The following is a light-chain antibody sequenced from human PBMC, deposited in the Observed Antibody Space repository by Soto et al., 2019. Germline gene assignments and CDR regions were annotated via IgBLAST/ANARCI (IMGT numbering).Light chain of an antibody. Sequence: AIPLTQSPASLSSSVGDRVTITCRASQGISTALAWYQQKPGNAPKLLIYDASSLESGVPSRFSGSGSGTDFTLTISSLQPEDFATYYCQQFNSYPCTFGQGTRLEIK. V-gene: IGKV1-13*02. CDR1: QGISTA. J-gene: IGKJ5*01. CDR3: QQFNSYPCT. CDR2: DAS.